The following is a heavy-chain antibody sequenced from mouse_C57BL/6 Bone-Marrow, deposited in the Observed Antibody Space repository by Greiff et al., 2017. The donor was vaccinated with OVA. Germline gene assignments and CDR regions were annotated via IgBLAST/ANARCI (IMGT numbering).Heavy chain of an antibody. J-gene: IGHJ1*03. CDR2: IHPNSGST. Sequence: QVQLQQPGAELVQPGASVKLSCKASGYTFTSYWMHWVKQSPGQGLEWIGMIHPNSGSTNYNEKFKSKATLTVDKSSSTAYMQLSSLTSEDSAVYYCARTTVVGGYFDVWGKGTTVTVSS. CDR1: GYTFTSYW. CDR3: ARTTVVGGYFDV. V-gene: IGHV1-64*01. D-gene: IGHD1-1*01.